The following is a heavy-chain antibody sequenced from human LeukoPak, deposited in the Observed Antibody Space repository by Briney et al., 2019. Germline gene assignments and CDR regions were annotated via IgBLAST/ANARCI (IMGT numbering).Heavy chain of an antibody. V-gene: IGHV3-48*03. CDR2: VSGGGGTT. Sequence: PGGSLRLSCAASGFDFRTYDMNWVRQAPGKGLQWVAYVSGGGGTTYYTDSVKGRFTISRDNAKNSLYLQMNSLRVEDTGVYYCARDRDYDGLDVWGQGTTVTVSS. CDR3: ARDRDYDGLDV. CDR1: GFDFRTYD. J-gene: IGHJ6*02.